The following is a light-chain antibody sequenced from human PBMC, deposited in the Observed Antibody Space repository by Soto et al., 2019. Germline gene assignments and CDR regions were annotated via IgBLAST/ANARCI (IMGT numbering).Light chain of an antibody. CDR1: SGDVGGYNY. V-gene: IGLV2-8*01. Sequence: QSALTQPPSASGSPGQSVAISCSGTSGDVGGYNYVSWYQQHPGKAPKLIIYEVNKRPSGVPDRFSGSKSGNTASLTVSGLQAEDEADYYCSSHAGSGVFCGGTKLTVL. J-gene: IGLJ3*02. CDR3: SSHAGSGV. CDR2: EVN.